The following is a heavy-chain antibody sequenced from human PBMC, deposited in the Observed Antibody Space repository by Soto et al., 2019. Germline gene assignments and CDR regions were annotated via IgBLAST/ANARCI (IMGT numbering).Heavy chain of an antibody. CDR1: GGSISSYY. CDR3: ASIAAAGTGDY. J-gene: IGHJ4*02. V-gene: IGHV4-59*01. D-gene: IGHD6-13*01. CDR2: IYYSGST. Sequence: PSETLSLTCTVSGGSISSYYWSWIRQPPGKGLEWIGYIYYSGSTNYNPSLKSRVTISVDTSKNQFSLKLSSVTAADTAVYYCASIAAAGTGDYWGQGTLVTVLL.